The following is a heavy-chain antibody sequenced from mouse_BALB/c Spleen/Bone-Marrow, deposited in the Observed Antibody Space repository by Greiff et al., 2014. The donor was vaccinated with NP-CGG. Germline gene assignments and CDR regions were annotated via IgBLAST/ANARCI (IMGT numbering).Heavy chain of an antibody. CDR3: ARLDY. CDR1: GFTFSSYG. V-gene: IGHV5-9-2*01. CDR2: ISGGGSYT. Sequence: EVMLVESGGGLVKPGGSLKLSCAASGFTFSSYGMSWVRQTPEKRLEWVATISGGGSYTYYPDSVKGRFTISRDNAKNNLYLQMSSLMSEDTALYYCARLDYWGQGTSVTVSS. J-gene: IGHJ4*01.